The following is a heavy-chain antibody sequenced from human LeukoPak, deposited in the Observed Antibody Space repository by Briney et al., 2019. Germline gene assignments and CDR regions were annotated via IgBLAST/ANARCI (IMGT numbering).Heavy chain of an antibody. CDR3: ARGASEWFGESTV. CDR1: GFTVSSNY. D-gene: IGHD3-10*01. V-gene: IGHV3-21*01. J-gene: IGHJ1*01. Sequence: PGGSLRLSCAASGFTVSSNYMSWVRQAPGKGLEWVSSISSSSSYIYYADSVKGRFTISRDNAKNSLYLQMNSLRAEDTAVYYCARGASEWFGESTVWGQGTLVTVSS. CDR2: ISSSSSYI.